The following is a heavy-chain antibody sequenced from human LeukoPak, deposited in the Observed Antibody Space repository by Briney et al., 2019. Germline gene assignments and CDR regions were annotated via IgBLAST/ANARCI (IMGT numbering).Heavy chain of an antibody. J-gene: IGHJ6*03. Sequence: GESLKISCKGSGYSFSDNWIGWVRQMPGKGLEWMGIIHPNDSDTTYSPSFQGQVTISADKSISTTYLQWSSLKASDTAIYYCTRVVVVVDVEVRTYYYYSYMDVWGKGTTVTVSS. CDR2: IHPNDSDT. CDR1: GYSFSDNW. CDR3: TRVVVVVDVEVRTYYYYSYMDV. V-gene: IGHV5-51*01. D-gene: IGHD2-15*01.